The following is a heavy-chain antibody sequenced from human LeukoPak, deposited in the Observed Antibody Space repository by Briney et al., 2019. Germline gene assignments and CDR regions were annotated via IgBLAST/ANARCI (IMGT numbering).Heavy chain of an antibody. CDR3: AREPVAGTAPR. Sequence: GGSLRLSCAASGFTFSSYSVNWVRQAPGEGLEWVSSISGSGSYIYQADSVKGRFTISRDNAKNSAYLQMNSLRAGDTAVYYCAREPVAGTAPRWGQGTLVTVSS. V-gene: IGHV3-21*01. CDR1: GFTFSSYS. D-gene: IGHD6-19*01. CDR2: ISGSGSYI. J-gene: IGHJ4*02.